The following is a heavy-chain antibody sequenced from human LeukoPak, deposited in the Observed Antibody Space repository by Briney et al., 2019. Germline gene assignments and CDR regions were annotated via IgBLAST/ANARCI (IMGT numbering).Heavy chain of an antibody. CDR3: TKKRTTSVTDWFDP. J-gene: IGHJ5*02. D-gene: IGHD4-17*01. V-gene: IGHV3-23*01. CDR1: GFTFSSYA. Sequence: GGSLRLSCTASGFTFSSYAMTWVRQAPGKGLECVSVISGIGTTTYYADSVKGRFTISIDNSKNTLFLQMNSLRVEDTATYYCTKKRTTSVTDWFDPWGQGTLVTVSS. CDR2: ISGIGTTT.